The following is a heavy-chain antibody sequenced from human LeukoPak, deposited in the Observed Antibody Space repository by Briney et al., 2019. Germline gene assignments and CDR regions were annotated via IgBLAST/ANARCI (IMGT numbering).Heavy chain of an antibody. J-gene: IGHJ5*02. D-gene: IGHD2-2*01. CDR1: GFTFRSYG. CDR3: ARDPEDIVVVPAAIGPGWFDP. Sequence: GGSLRLSCAASGFTFRSYGIHWVRQAPGKGLEWVAVISYDGSNTYYADSVKGRFTISRDNSKNTLYLQMNSLRAEDTAVYYCARDPEDIVVVPAAIGPGWFDPWGQGTLVTVSS. CDR2: ISYDGSNT. V-gene: IGHV3-30*03.